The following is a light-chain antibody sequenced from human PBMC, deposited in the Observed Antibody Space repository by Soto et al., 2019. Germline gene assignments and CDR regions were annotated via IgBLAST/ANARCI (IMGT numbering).Light chain of an antibody. CDR2: DAS. V-gene: IGKV3-11*01. CDR1: QSVSSY. J-gene: IGKJ4*01. Sequence: EIVLTQSAATLSLSPGERATLSCRASQSVSSYLAWYQQKPGQAPRLLIYDASNRATGIPARFSGSGSGTDFTLTISSLEPEDFAVYYCQQRRTWLTFGGGTKVDIK. CDR3: QQRRTWLT.